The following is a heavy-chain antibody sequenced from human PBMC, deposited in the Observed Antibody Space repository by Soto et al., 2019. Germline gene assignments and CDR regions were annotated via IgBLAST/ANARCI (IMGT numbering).Heavy chain of an antibody. CDR1: GGTFSSYT. V-gene: IGHV1-69*02. CDR2: IIPILGIA. D-gene: IGHD3-16*01. Sequence: SVKVSCKASGGTFSSYTISWVRQAPGQGLEWMGRIIPILGIANYAQKFQGRVTITADKSTSTAYMELRSLRSDDTAVYYCARVGELADFDYWGQGTLVTVSS. CDR3: ARVGELADFDY. J-gene: IGHJ4*02.